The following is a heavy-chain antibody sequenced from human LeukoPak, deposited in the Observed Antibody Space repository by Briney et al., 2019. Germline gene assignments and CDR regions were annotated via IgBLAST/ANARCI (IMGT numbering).Heavy chain of an antibody. CDR1: GFIFSTYS. D-gene: IGHD2-15*01. V-gene: IGHV3-48*04. CDR2: IVGSSSNI. CDR3: ATDSPEAAAFDY. J-gene: IGHJ4*02. Sequence: PGGSLRLSCTASGFIFSTYSMNWVRQAPGKGLEWVSYIVGSSSNIYYADSVKGRFTISRDNAKNSLYLQMDSLRAEDTAVYYCATDSPEAAAFDYWGQGTLVTVSS.